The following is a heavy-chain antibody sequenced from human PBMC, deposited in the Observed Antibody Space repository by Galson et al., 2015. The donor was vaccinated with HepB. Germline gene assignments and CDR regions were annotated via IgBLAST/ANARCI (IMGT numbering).Heavy chain of an antibody. V-gene: IGHV3-30*04. J-gene: IGHJ5*02. D-gene: IGHD6-19*01. Sequence: SLRLSCAASGFTFSAYSIHWVRQAPGKGLEWVSLISSDGSNKNFADSVKGRFTISRANSKNTVYLQLNSLRPEDTAIYYCAREEYGTGWYGSALGNWFDPWGQGTLVTVSS. CDR3: AREEYGTGWYGSALGNWFDP. CDR1: GFTFSAYS. CDR2: ISSDGSNK.